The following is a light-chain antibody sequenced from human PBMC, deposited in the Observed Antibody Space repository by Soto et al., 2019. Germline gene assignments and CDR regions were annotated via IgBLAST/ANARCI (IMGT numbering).Light chain of an antibody. J-gene: IGLJ2*01. CDR3: SSYTSSSTL. CDR2: DVS. V-gene: IGLV2-14*01. CDR1: SSDVGGYNY. Sequence: QSALTQPASVSGSPGQSITISCTGTSSDVGGYNYVSWYQQHPGKAPKLMIYDVSNRPSGVSNRFSGSKSGNTASLTISGLQDGDDADYYGSSYTSSSTLFGGGTTLTVL.